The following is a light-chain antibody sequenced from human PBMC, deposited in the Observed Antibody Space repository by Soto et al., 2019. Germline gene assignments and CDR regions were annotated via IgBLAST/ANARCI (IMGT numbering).Light chain of an antibody. Sequence: DVVMTQSPLSLPVTLGQPASISCKSSQSLVFSDGNAYLNWFQQRPGQSPRRLIYRASNRDSGDPDRLSGSWSGTDFTLQINGVEAEDVGVYYCMQATHWPPTCGRGTRVEIK. J-gene: IGKJ1*01. CDR1: QSLVFSDGNAY. CDR2: RAS. V-gene: IGKV2-30*01. CDR3: MQATHWPPT.